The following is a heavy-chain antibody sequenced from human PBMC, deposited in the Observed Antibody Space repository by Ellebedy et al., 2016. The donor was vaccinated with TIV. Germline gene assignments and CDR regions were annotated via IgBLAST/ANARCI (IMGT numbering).Heavy chain of an antibody. D-gene: IGHD4-17*01. Sequence: GGSLRLXXAASGFTISDHYMDWVRHAPGKGLEWVGRIRNRPNGYTSDYAASVEGRFTISRDDSENSLYLKMNSLKAEDTAVYYCVRVRHGDFFDYWGQGTLVTVSS. CDR2: IRNRPNGYTS. J-gene: IGHJ4*02. CDR1: GFTISDHY. CDR3: VRVRHGDFFDY. V-gene: IGHV3-72*01.